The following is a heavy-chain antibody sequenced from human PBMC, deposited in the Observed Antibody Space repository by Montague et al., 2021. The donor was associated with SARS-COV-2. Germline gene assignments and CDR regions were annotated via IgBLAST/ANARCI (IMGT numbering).Heavy chain of an antibody. CDR1: GGSVSSGSYY. CDR3: VRDPWRIGIFVVVTRYGMDV. J-gene: IGHJ6*02. V-gene: IGHV4-61*01. Sequence: SETLSLTCIVSGGSVSSGSYYWSWIRQPPGKGLEWIGDIYYSGSTNYNPALKSRVTISVDTSKDQFSLKLSSVTAADTAVYYCVRDPWRIGIFVVVTRYGMDVWGQGTTVTVSS. CDR2: IYYSGST. D-gene: IGHD3-3*02.